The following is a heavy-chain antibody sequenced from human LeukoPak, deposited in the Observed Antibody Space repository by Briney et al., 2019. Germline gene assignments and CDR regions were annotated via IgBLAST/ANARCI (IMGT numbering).Heavy chain of an antibody. CDR3: ARGYCSSTSCYEDWFDP. V-gene: IGHV1-2*02. J-gene: IGHJ5*02. CDR1: GGTFCSYA. CDR2: INPNSGGT. D-gene: IGHD2-2*01. Sequence: ASVKVSCKASGGTFCSYAISWVRQAPGQGLEWMGWINPNSGGTNYAQKFQGRVTMTRDTSISTAYMELSRLRSDDTAVYYCARGYCSSTSCYEDWFDPWGQGTLVTVSS.